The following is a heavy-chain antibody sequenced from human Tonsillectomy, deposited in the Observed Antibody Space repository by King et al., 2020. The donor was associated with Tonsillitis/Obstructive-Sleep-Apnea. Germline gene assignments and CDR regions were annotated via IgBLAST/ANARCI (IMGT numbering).Heavy chain of an antibody. V-gene: IGHV3-21*01. Sequence: VQLVESGGGLVKPGGSLRLSCAASGFTFSSYSMNWVRQAPGKGLEWVSSSSGSSGYIYYADSVKGRFTISRDNAKNSLYLQMNSLRAEDTAVYYCAVYGEGGYCSSTSCYIDYWGQGTLVTVSS. D-gene: IGHD2-2*02. CDR2: SSGSSGYI. CDR1: GFTFSSYS. J-gene: IGHJ4*02. CDR3: AVYGEGGYCSSTSCYIDY.